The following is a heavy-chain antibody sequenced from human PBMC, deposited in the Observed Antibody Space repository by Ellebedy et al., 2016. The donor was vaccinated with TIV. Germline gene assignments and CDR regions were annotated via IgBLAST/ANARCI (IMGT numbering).Heavy chain of an antibody. CDR3: ARAIGSGDGT. CDR1: GFTFSNYW. D-gene: IGHD2-15*01. V-gene: IGHV3-7*01. J-gene: IGHJ5*02. Sequence: GGSLRLXXVASGFTFSNYWMHWVRQAPGKGLDWVANMKEDGSTIYYVDSVKGRFTISRDNAKNSLYLQMNSLRTEDTAVYYCARAIGSGDGTWGQGALVTVSS. CDR2: MKEDGSTI.